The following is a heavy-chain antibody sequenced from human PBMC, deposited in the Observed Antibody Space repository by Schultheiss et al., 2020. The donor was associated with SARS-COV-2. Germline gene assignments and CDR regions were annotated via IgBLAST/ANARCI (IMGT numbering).Heavy chain of an antibody. CDR3: ARGYCGGDCYPDAFDI. Sequence: SETLSLTCTVSGGSISSYYWSWIRQPAGKGLEWIGRIYTSGSTYYNPSLKSRVTISVDTSKNQFSLKLSSVTAADTAVYYCARGYCGGDCYPDAFDIWGQGTTVTVSS. D-gene: IGHD2-21*02. CDR2: IYTSGST. CDR1: GGSISSYY. V-gene: IGHV4-4*07. J-gene: IGHJ3*02.